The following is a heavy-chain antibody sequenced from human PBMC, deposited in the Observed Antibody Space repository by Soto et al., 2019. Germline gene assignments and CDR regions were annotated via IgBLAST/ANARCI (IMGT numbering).Heavy chain of an antibody. Sequence: QVQLVQSGAEVKKPGSSVKVSCETSGGIFTNYVITWVRQAPGQGLEWMGGIFPIFGTPNYAQKFQGRVTITADESTSTAYMELSSLRSDDTAVYYCARGYCGSNSCHNWFGPWGQGTLVTVSS. CDR2: IFPIFGTP. CDR1: GGIFTNYV. D-gene: IGHD2-2*01. V-gene: IGHV1-69*01. CDR3: ARGYCGSNSCHNWFGP. J-gene: IGHJ5*02.